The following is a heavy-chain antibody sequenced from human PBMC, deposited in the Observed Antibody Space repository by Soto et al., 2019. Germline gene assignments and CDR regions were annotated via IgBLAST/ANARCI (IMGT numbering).Heavy chain of an antibody. V-gene: IGHV3-30-3*01. Sequence: QVQLVESGGGVVQPGRSLRLSCAASGFTFSSYAMHWVRQAPGKGLEWVAVISYDGSNKYYADSVKGRFTISRDNSKNKLYLQMNSLTAEDTAVYYCARDRVPASTLHRQYYYYGMDVWGQGTTVTVS. CDR1: GFTFSSYA. J-gene: IGHJ6*02. CDR2: ISYDGSNK. CDR3: ARDRVPASTLHRQYYYYGMDV. D-gene: IGHD2-15*01.